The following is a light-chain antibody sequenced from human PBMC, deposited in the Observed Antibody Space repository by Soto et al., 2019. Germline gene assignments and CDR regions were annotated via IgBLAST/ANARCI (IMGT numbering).Light chain of an antibody. Sequence: EIVLTQSPATLSLSPGERATLSCRASQSVSRNLAWYQQKLGQAPRLLIYGASNRATGIPDRFSGSGSGTDFTLTISRLEPEDFAVYYCQQYGSSGTFGQGTKVDIK. V-gene: IGKV3-20*01. CDR3: QQYGSSGT. J-gene: IGKJ1*01. CDR1: QSVSRN. CDR2: GAS.